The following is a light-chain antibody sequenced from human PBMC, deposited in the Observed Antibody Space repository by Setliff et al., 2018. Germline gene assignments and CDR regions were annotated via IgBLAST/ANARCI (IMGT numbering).Light chain of an antibody. CDR1: SSDVGGFHY. J-gene: IGLJ2*01. Sequence: QSVLTQPAAVSGSPGQSVTISCTGTSSDVGGFHYVSWYQQHPGKTPKLLIFDVTKRPSGVPDRFSASKSGSTASLTISGLQAEDEAAYYCCSYAGNSRVVFGGGTKVIVL. V-gene: IGLV2-11*01. CDR2: DVT. CDR3: CSYAGNSRVV.